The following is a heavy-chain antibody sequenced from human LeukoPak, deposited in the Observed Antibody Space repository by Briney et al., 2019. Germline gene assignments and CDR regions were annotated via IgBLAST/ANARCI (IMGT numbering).Heavy chain of an antibody. CDR1: GFTFSSYW. CDR3: ARDDYDFWSGYSAAY. J-gene: IGHJ4*02. D-gene: IGHD3-3*01. Sequence: GGSLRLSCAASGFTFSSYWMSWVRQAPGKGREWVANIKQDGSEKYYVDSVKGRFTISRDNAKNSLYLQMNSLRAEDTAVYYCARDDYDFWSGYSAAYWGQGTLVTVSS. CDR2: IKQDGSEK. V-gene: IGHV3-7*01.